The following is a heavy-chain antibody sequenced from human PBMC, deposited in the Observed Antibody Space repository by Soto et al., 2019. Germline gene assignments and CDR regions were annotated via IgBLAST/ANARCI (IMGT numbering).Heavy chain of an antibody. CDR2: IWYDGSNK. CDR3: ATYCSGGSCYSGYYYYGMDV. CDR1: GFTFSSYG. Sequence: QVQLVESGGGVVQPGRSLRLSCAASGFTFSSYGMHWVRQAPGKGLEWVADIWYDGSNKYYADSVEGRFTISRDNSKNTLYLQMNSLRAEDTAVYYCATYCSGGSCYSGYYYYGMDVWGQGTTVTVSS. D-gene: IGHD2-15*01. J-gene: IGHJ6*02. V-gene: IGHV3-33*01.